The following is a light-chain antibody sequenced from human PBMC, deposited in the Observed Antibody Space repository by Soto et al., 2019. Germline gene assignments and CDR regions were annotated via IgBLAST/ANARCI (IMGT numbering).Light chain of an antibody. J-gene: IGLJ2*01. Sequence: QSALTQPASVSGSPGQSITISCTGTSRDVGGYNYVSWYQQHPGKAPKLMIYEVSNRPSGVSNRFSGSKSGNTASLTISGLQAEDEADYYCSSYTSSSTLMLFGGGTKVTVL. CDR1: SRDVGGYNY. V-gene: IGLV2-14*01. CDR2: EVS. CDR3: SSYTSSSTLML.